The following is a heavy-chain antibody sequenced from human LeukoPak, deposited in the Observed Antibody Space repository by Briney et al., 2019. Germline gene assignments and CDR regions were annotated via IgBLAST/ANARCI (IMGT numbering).Heavy chain of an antibody. D-gene: IGHD7-27*01. Sequence: PGRSLRLSCAASGFTFSTYAMHWVRQAPGKGLEWVAFILYDGTNKYYADSVKGRFTISRDNSKNTLYLQMNSLRAEDTALYYCAREILTGYAFDIWGQGTMVTVSS. J-gene: IGHJ3*02. V-gene: IGHV3-30-3*01. CDR1: GFTFSTYA. CDR2: ILYDGTNK. CDR3: AREILTGYAFDI.